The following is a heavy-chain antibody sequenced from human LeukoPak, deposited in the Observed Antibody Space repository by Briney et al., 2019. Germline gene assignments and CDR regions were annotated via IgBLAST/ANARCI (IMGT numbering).Heavy chain of an antibody. CDR3: ARDGAYYYDSSGSTLDYYFDY. Sequence: GGSLRLSCAASGFTFSSYWMSWVRQAPGKGLEWVANIKQDGSEKYYVDSVKGRFTISRDNAKNSLYLQMNSLRAEDTAVYYCARDGAYYYDSSGSTLDYYFDYWGQGTLVTVSS. V-gene: IGHV3-7*01. CDR2: IKQDGSEK. J-gene: IGHJ4*02. D-gene: IGHD3-22*01. CDR1: GFTFSSYW.